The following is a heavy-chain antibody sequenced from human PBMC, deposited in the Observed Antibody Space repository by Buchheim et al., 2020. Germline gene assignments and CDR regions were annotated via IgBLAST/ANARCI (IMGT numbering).Heavy chain of an antibody. CDR2: ISASGDYR. V-gene: IGHV3-48*03. J-gene: IGHJ4*02. CDR3: TRGTSDY. CDR1: GFNFSRFA. Sequence: EVLMVQSGGGLLQPGGSLRLSCVGSGFNFSRFALNWVRQFPEKGLEWVSYISASGDYRHYSDSAKGRFTISSVNAKRSLSLQLNSLRSDDTAVYYCTRGTSDYWGQGTL.